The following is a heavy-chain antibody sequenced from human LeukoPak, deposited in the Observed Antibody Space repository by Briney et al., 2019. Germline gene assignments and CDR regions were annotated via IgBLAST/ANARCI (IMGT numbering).Heavy chain of an antibody. CDR2: IYTSGST. Sequence: SETLSLTCTVSGGSISSYYWSWIRQPAGKGLEWIGRIYTSGSTNYNSSLKSRVTMSVDTSKNQFSLKLSSVTAADTAVYYCARIPTQWQNYYFDYWGQGTLVTVSS. V-gene: IGHV4-4*07. D-gene: IGHD6-19*01. CDR1: GGSISSYY. J-gene: IGHJ4*02. CDR3: ARIPTQWQNYYFDY.